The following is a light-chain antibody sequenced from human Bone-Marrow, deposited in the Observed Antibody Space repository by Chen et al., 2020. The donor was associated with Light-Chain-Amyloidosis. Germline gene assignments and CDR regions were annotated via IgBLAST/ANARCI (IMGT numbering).Light chain of an antibody. V-gene: IGKV4-1*01. Sequence: DIVMTQSPDSLAVSLGERATINCKSSQSVLYRSNNKNYLAWYQQKPGQPPKLLIYWASTRESGVPDRFSGSGSGTDFTLTISSLQAEDVAVYYCQQYYSTPPLTFGGGTKEEIK. J-gene: IGKJ4*01. CDR2: WAS. CDR1: QSVLYRSNNKNY. CDR3: QQYYSTPPLT.